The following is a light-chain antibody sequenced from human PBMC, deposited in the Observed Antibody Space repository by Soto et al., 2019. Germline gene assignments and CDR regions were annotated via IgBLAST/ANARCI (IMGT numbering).Light chain of an antibody. CDR1: SSNIGGYNI. V-gene: IGLV2-23*01. CDR2: EGV. CDR3: CSYVGATTYV. Sequence: QSPLTQPASVSGSTGHSITIPCTRTSSNIGGYNIVSWYQQDPGKAPKVIIYEGVKRPSGVSDRFSGSTSGVTASLTISGLKAEDEAEYYCCSYVGATTYVFGSGTKV. J-gene: IGLJ1*01.